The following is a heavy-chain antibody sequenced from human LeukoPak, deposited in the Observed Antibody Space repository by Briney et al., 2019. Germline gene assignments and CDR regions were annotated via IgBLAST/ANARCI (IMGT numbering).Heavy chain of an antibody. V-gene: IGHV4-39*07. J-gene: IGHJ4*02. D-gene: IGHD6-6*01. CDR3: ARDGLGIAARPFDY. CDR1: GGSISSSSYY. Sequence: SETLSLTCTVSGGSISSSSYYWGWIRQPPGKGLEWIGSIYYSGSTYYNPSLKRRVTISVDTSKTQFSLKLSSVTAADTAVYYCARDGLGIAARPFDYWGQGTLVTVSS. CDR2: IYYSGST.